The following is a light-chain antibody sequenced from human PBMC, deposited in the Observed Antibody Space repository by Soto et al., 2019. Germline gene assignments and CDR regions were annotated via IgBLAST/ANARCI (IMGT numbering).Light chain of an antibody. CDR3: QQRSNWPLT. CDR1: QSVSRY. V-gene: IGKV3-11*01. J-gene: IGKJ1*01. Sequence: EIVLTQSPATLSLSPGERATLSCRASQSVSRYFAWYQQKPGQPPRLLLYDTSNRATGVPARFSGSGSGTDFTLTISSLEPEDFAVYYCQQRSNWPLTCGQGTKVEIK. CDR2: DTS.